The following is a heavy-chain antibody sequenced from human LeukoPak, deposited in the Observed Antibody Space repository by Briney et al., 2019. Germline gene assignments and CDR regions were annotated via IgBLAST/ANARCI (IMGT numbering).Heavy chain of an antibody. D-gene: IGHD3-22*01. Sequence: GESLKISCKGSGYSFTSYWIGWVRQMPGKGLEWMGIIYPGDSDTRYSPSFQGQVTISADKSIGTAYLQWSSLKASDTAMYYCARAGLVVSWAFDIWGQGTMVTVSS. J-gene: IGHJ3*02. CDR2: IYPGDSDT. CDR3: ARAGLVVSWAFDI. CDR1: GYSFTSYW. V-gene: IGHV5-51*01.